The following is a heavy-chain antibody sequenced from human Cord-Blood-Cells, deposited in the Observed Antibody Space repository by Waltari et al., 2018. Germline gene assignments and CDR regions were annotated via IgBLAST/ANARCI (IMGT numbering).Heavy chain of an antibody. D-gene: IGHD6-13*01. CDR1: GYSISSSNW. Sequence: QVQLQESGPGLVKPSDTLSLTCAVSGYSISSSNWWGWIRQPPGKGLEWIGYIYYSGSTYYNPSLKSRVTMSVDTSKNQFSLKLSSVTAVDTAVYYCARGGNSSSWYYYYYYMDVWGKGTTVTVSS. CDR2: IYYSGST. CDR3: ARGGNSSSWYYYYYYMDV. J-gene: IGHJ6*03. V-gene: IGHV4-28*03.